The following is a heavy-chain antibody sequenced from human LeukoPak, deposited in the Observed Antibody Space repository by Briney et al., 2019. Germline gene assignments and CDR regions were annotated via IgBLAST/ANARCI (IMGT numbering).Heavy chain of an antibody. J-gene: IGHJ4*02. CDR3: ARSGSLMATMDY. D-gene: IGHD5-24*01. V-gene: IGHV3-30*03. Sequence: GGSLRLSCAASGFTFSSYGMHWVRQAPGKGLEWVAVISYEGSNEYYADSVKGRFTISRDNSKNTLYLQMNSLRAEDTAVYYCARSGSLMATMDYWGQGTLVTVSS. CDR2: ISYEGSNE. CDR1: GFTFSSYG.